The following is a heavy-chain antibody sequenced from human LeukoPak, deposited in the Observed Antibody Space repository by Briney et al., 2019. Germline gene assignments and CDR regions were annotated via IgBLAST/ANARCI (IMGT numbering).Heavy chain of an antibody. J-gene: IGHJ3*02. CDR2: TYYRSKWYN. V-gene: IGHV6-1*01. Sequence: SQTLSLTCAISGGSVSSNSDAWNWIRQSTSRGLEWLGRTYYRSKWYNDYAVSVKSRITINPDTSKNQFSLQLSSVTPEDTAVYYCARGRNSAFDIWGQGTMVTVSS. D-gene: IGHD1/OR15-1a*01. CDR1: GGSVSSNSDA. CDR3: ARGRNSAFDI.